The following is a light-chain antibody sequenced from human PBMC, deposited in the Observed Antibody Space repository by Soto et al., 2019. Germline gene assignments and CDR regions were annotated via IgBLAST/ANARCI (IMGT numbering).Light chain of an antibody. CDR1: QSVSHNY. CDR3: EEYCSSGT. V-gene: IGKV3-20*01. CDR2: GAS. J-gene: IGKJ1*01. Sequence: ACTLTLSPSARATFSCRDSQSVSHNYLAWYQQKPGQAPRLLIYGASNRATGIPDRFSGSGSGTDFTLTISRLEAAEFAVYHCEEYCSSGTIGQGTKVDIK.